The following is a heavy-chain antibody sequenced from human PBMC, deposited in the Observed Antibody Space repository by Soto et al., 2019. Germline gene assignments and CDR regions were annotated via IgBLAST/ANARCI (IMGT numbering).Heavy chain of an antibody. Sequence: EVQLLESGGGLVQPGGSLRLSCAASGFTFSSYAMSWVRQAPGKGLEWVSAISGSGGSTYYADSVKGRLTISRDNSKNTLDLQRNRLRAEETALDYWAKEAPRGIDANYWGPGTLVTVSS. V-gene: IGHV3-23*01. J-gene: IGHJ4*02. CDR1: GFTFSSYA. D-gene: IGHD3-16*01. CDR2: ISGSGGST. CDR3: AKEAPRGIDANY.